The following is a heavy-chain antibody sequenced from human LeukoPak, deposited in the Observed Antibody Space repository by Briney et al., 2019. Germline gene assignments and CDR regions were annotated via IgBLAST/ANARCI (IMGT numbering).Heavy chain of an antibody. D-gene: IGHD6-25*01. Sequence: SETLSLTCTVSGGSISSSSYYWGWIRQPPGKGLEWIGSIYYSGSTYYNPSLKSRVTISVDTSKSQFSLKLSSVTAADTAVYYCARPPSGRIGSDAFDIWGQGTMVTVSS. V-gene: IGHV4-39*01. CDR1: GGSISSSSYY. CDR2: IYYSGST. J-gene: IGHJ3*02. CDR3: ARPPSGRIGSDAFDI.